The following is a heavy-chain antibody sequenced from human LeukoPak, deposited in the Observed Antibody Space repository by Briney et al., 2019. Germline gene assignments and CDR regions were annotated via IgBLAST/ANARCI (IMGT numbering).Heavy chain of an antibody. Sequence: PGRSLRLSCAVSGFTFDDYAMHWVRQAPGKGLEWVSGISWNSGSIGYADSVKGRFTISRDNAKNSLYLQMNSLRAEDTAVYYCARDPPYYYGSGSYFGRGDGMDVWGQGTTVTVSS. CDR2: ISWNSGSI. V-gene: IGHV3-9*01. CDR1: GFTFDDYA. CDR3: ARDPPYYYGSGSYFGRGDGMDV. D-gene: IGHD3-10*01. J-gene: IGHJ6*02.